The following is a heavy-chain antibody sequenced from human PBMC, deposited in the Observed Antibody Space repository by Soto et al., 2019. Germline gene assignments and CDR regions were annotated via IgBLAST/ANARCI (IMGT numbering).Heavy chain of an antibody. CDR1: GGSMSSRGYY. J-gene: IGHJ3*02. D-gene: IGHD2-2*01. V-gene: IGHV4-31*03. Sequence: QVQLQESGPGLVKPSQTLSLTCTVSGGSMSSRGYYWSWIRQHPGKGLEWIGYIFYSGSTYYNPSLKSRVTISVDTSKNQSSLKLSSVTAADTAVYYCASYQQSYAFDIWGQGTMVTVSS. CDR2: IFYSGST. CDR3: ASYQQSYAFDI.